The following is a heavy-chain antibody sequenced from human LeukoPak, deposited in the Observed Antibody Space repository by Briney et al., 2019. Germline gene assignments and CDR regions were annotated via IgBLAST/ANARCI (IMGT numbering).Heavy chain of an antibody. CDR2: IIPTFGTA. CDR1: GGTFSSYA. J-gene: IGHJ4*02. Sequence: SVKVSCKASGGTFSSYAISWVRQAPGQGLEWMGGIIPTFGTANYAQKFQGRVTITTDESTSTAYMELSSLRSEDTAVYYCASSGYSYGYEYYFDYWGQGTLVTVSS. D-gene: IGHD5-18*01. CDR3: ASSGYSYGYEYYFDY. V-gene: IGHV1-69*05.